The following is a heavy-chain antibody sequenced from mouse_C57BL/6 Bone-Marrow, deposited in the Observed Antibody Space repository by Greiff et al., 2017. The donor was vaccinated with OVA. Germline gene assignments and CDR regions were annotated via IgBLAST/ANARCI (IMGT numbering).Heavy chain of an antibody. CDR2: ISSGGSYT. V-gene: IGHV5-6*01. Sequence: EVNVVESGGDLVKPGGSLKLSCAASGFTFSSYGMSWVRQTPDKRLEWVATISSGGSYTYYPDSVKGRFTISRDNAKNTLYLQMSSLKSEDTAMYDGERQNYYVDDGGQGTTLTVAS. CDR1: GFTFSSYG. J-gene: IGHJ2*01. CDR3: ERQNYYVDD.